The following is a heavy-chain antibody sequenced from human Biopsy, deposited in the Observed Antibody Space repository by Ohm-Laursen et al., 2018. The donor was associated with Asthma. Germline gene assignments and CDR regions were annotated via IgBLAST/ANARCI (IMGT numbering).Heavy chain of an antibody. D-gene: IGHD2-21*02. CDR3: ARGVDRVTGLLDHFDS. CDR1: GGSINNFY. CDR2: VYYSGST. V-gene: IGHV4-59*07. J-gene: IGHJ4*02. Sequence: SDTLSLTCTVSGGSINNFYWSWIRQPPGEGLESIGHVYYSGSTNYNPSLKSRVTISIDASKNQFSLKLTSVTAADMAVYYCARGVDRVTGLLDHFDSWGQGTLVTVSS.